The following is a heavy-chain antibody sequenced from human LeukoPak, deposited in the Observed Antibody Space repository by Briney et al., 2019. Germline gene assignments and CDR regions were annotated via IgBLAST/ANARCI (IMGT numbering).Heavy chain of an antibody. V-gene: IGHV4-38-2*02. CDR3: ARDLSDSLSSGFWFDP. J-gene: IGHJ5*02. D-gene: IGHD6-19*01. CDR1: GYSINSGYY. Sequence: PSETLSLTCDVSGYSINSGYYWGWIRQPPGKGLEWIGSIYHSGNTYYNSSLKTRVTISVDTSKNQFSLRLSSVTAADTAVYYCARDLSDSLSSGFWFDPWGQGTLVTVSS. CDR2: IYHSGNT.